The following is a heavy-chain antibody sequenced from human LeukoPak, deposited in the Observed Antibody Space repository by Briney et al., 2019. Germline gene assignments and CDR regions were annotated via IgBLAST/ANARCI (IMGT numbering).Heavy chain of an antibody. CDR3: ARDQYDSSGYYPLYYYYYMDV. V-gene: IGHV1-18*01. D-gene: IGHD3-22*01. Sequence: ASVKVSCKASGYTFTSYGISWVRQAPGQGLEWMGWISAYNGNTNYAQKLQGRVTMTTDTSTSTAYMELRSLRSDDTAVYYCARDQYDSSGYYPLYYYYYMDVRGKGTTVTISS. CDR1: GYTFTSYG. CDR2: ISAYNGNT. J-gene: IGHJ6*03.